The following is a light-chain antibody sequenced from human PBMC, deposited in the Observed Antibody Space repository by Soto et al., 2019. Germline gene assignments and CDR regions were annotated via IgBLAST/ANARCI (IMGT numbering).Light chain of an antibody. CDR3: QQYGSSPPVT. CDR1: QSVSSSY. Sequence: ELVLTQSPGTLSLSPGERATLSCRASQSVSSSYLAGYQQKPGQAPRLLIYGASGRATVIPGRFSGSGSETDFTLTINGLKPEYLAVYYCQQYGSSPPVTFGQGTRLE. CDR2: GAS. J-gene: IGKJ5*01. V-gene: IGKV3-20*01.